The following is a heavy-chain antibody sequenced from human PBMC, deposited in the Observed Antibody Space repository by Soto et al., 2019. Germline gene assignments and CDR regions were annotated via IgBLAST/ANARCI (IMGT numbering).Heavy chain of an antibody. CDR1: GISLARYW. V-gene: IGHV3-74*01. CDR2: INPESTTM. D-gene: IGHD3-22*01. Sequence: EAQLVESGGGLVQPGGSLRLSCTASGISLARYWMHWVRQAPGKGLVWVSRINPESTTMTYADSVKGRFAISRDNAQNTVYLQLSGLSAEDTGVYYCTNDTFGGSDSWGQGTLVTVSS. J-gene: IGHJ4*02. CDR3: TNDTFGGSDS.